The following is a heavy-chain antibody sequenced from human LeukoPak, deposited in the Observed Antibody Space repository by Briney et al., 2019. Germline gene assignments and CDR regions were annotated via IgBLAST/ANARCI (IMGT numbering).Heavy chain of an antibody. CDR1: GGSISSSSYY. J-gene: IGHJ5*02. V-gene: IGHV4-39*01. CDR2: IYYSGST. CDR3: ARSSGSYGA. D-gene: IGHD1-26*01. Sequence: SETLSLTCTVSGGSISSSSYYWGWIRQPPGKGLEWIGSIYYSGSTYYNPSLKSRVTISVDTSKNQFSLKLSSVTAADTAVYYCARSSGSYGAWGQGTLVTVSS.